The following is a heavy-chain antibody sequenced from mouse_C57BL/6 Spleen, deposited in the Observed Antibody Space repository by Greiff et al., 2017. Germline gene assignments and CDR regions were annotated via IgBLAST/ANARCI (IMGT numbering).Heavy chain of an antibody. V-gene: IGHV1-64*01. CDR2: IHPNSGST. CDR3: AREDDYDDYAMEY. D-gene: IGHD2-4*01. CDR1: GYTFTSYW. Sequence: QVQLKQPGAELVKPGASVKLSCKASGYTFTSYWMHGVKQRPGQGLEWIGMIHPNSGSTNYNEKFKSKATLTVDKSSSTAYMQLSSLTSEDSAVYYCAREDDYDDYAMEYWGQGTSVTVSS. J-gene: IGHJ4*01.